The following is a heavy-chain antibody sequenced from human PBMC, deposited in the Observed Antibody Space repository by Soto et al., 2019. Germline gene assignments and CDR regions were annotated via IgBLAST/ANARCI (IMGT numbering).Heavy chain of an antibody. V-gene: IGHV1-46*03. Sequence: ASVKVSCKASGYTFTSYYIHWVRLAPGQGLEWMGIINPSGGSTSYAQKFQGRVTMTRDTSTSTVYMELSSLRSEDTAVYYCASTIFGVVKGPLDAFDIWGQGPMVNFSS. CDR2: INPSGGST. CDR1: GYTFTSYY. J-gene: IGHJ3*02. D-gene: IGHD3-3*01. CDR3: ASTIFGVVKGPLDAFDI.